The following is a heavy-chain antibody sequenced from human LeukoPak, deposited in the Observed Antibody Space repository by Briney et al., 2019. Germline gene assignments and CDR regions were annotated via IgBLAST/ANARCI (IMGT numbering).Heavy chain of an antibody. Sequence: GGSLRLSCAASGFTFSSYAMSWVRQAPGKGLEWVSAISGSGGSTYYADSVKGRFTISRDNSKNTLYLQMNSLSAEDTAVYYCAKDGRYYYGSGSPLYYFDYWGQGTLVTVSS. J-gene: IGHJ4*02. CDR1: GFTFSSYA. V-gene: IGHV3-23*01. CDR2: ISGSGGST. CDR3: AKDGRYYYGSGSPLYYFDY. D-gene: IGHD3-10*01.